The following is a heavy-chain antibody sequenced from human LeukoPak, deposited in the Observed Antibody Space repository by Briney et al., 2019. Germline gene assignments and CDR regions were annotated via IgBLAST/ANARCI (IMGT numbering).Heavy chain of an antibody. J-gene: IGHJ6*02. CDR2: IVLGSGNT. CDR1: GFTFTSSA. CDR3: AADRGTVVTEYYYYGMDV. D-gene: IGHD2-21*02. V-gene: IGHV1-58*01. Sequence: GTSVKVSCKASGFTFTSSAVQWVRQARGQRLEWIGWIVLGSGNTNYAQKFQERVTITRDMSTSTAYMELSSLRSEDTAVYYCAADRGTVVTEYYYYGMDVWGQGTTVTVSS.